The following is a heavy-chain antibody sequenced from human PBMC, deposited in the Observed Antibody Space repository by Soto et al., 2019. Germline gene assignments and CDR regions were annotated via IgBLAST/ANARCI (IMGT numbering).Heavy chain of an antibody. CDR3: VHGRDAYNKGAFDY. J-gene: IGHJ4*02. Sequence: QITLKESGPTLVKPTQTLTLTCTFSGFSLTTVGVGVAWIRQPSGKALEWLAVIYWDDDKRYSPSLKSRLTIIKDTSKNQVVLIMTNMDPMDTATYYCVHGRDAYNKGAFDYWGQGTLVTVSS. D-gene: IGHD4-4*01. CDR1: GFSLTTVGVG. V-gene: IGHV2-5*02. CDR2: IYWDDDK.